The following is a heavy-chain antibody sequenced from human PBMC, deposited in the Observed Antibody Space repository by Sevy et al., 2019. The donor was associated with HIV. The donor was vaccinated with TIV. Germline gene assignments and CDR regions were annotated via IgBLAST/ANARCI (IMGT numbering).Heavy chain of an antibody. V-gene: IGHV4-4*07. Sequence: SETLSLTCTVSGGSISSYYWSWIRQPAGKGLEWIGRIYTSGSTNYNPSLKSRVTMSVDTSKNQFSLKLSSVTAADTAVYYCARDVPSAVTTLVGWFDPWGQGTLVTVSS. D-gene: IGHD4-17*01. CDR1: GGSISSYY. CDR2: IYTSGST. CDR3: ARDVPSAVTTLVGWFDP. J-gene: IGHJ5*02.